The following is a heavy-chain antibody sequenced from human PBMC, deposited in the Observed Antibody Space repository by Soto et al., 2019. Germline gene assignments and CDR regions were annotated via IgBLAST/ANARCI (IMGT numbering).Heavy chain of an antibody. D-gene: IGHD3-10*01. Sequence: PSETLSLTCAVYGGSFSGYYWSWIRQPPGKGLEWIGEINHSGSTNYNPSLKSRVTISVDTSKNQFSLKLSSVTAADTAVYYCARSRPPHYYGSGSYYRNWFDPCGQGTLVTVSS. CDR1: GGSFSGYY. CDR3: ARSRPPHYYGSGSYYRNWFDP. J-gene: IGHJ5*02. CDR2: INHSGST. V-gene: IGHV4-34*01.